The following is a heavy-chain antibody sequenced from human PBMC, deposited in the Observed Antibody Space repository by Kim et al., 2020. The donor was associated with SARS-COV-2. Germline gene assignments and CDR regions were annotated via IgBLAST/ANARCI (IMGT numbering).Heavy chain of an antibody. CDR2: ISYDGSNK. CDR3: AKNPRGHDSSGEFDY. J-gene: IGHJ4*01. CDR1: GFTFSSYG. Sequence: GGSLRLSCAASGFTFSSYGMHWVRQAPGKGLEWVAVISYDGSNKYYADSVKGRFTISRDNSKNTLYLQMNSLRAEDTAVYYCAKNPRGHDSSGEFDYWG. D-gene: IGHD3-22*01. V-gene: IGHV3-30*18.